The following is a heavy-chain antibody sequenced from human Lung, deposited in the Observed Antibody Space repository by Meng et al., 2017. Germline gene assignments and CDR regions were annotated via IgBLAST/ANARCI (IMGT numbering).Heavy chain of an antibody. V-gene: IGHV1-2*06. CDR2: INPKSGDT. CDR3: ARDEDISAAGKLFGDY. Sequence: VPVVQPGAEVKKPGASVKVSCKPSRYNFPDYYIHWVRRAPGQGLEWMGRINPKSGDTHYAQKFQARVTMTGDTSISTAYMELSGLRSDDTAMYYCARDEDISAAGKLFGDYWGQGTLVTVSS. D-gene: IGHD6-25*01. J-gene: IGHJ4*02. CDR1: RYNFPDYY.